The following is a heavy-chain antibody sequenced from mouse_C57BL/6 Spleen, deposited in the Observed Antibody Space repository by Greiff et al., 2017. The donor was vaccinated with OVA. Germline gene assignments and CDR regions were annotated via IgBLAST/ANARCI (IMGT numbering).Heavy chain of an antibody. Sequence: EVQLQESGGGLVKPGGSLKLSCAASGFTFSSYAMSWVRQTPEKRLEWVATISDGGSSTYYPDNVKGRFTISRDNAKNNVYLQMSHLQSEDTAMYYCARVGSNSPFAYWGQGTLVTVSA. CDR1: GFTFSSYA. V-gene: IGHV5-4*01. D-gene: IGHD2-5*01. J-gene: IGHJ3*01. CDR2: ISDGGSST. CDR3: ARVGSNSPFAY.